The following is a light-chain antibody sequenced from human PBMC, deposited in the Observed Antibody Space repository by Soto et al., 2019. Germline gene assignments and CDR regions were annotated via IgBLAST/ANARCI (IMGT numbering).Light chain of an antibody. J-gene: IGLJ2*01. CDR1: SSNIGNNY. CDR3: GTWDTSLSAVV. Sequence: QFVLTQPPSASAAPGQKVTISCSGSSSNIGNNYVSWYQQLPGTAPKLLIYDNNKRPSGIPDRFSGSKSGTSATLGITGLQTGDEADYYCGTWDTSLSAVVFGGGTKLTVL. V-gene: IGLV1-51*01. CDR2: DNN.